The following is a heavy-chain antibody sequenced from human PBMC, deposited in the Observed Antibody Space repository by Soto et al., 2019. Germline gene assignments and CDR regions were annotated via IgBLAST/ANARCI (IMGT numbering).Heavy chain of an antibody. J-gene: IGHJ3*01. D-gene: IGHD3-16*01. CDR1: GGTFNSYT. CDR3: EGQSPGEGDRAFAL. Sequence: QVQLVQSGAELKKPGSSVKVSCKPSGGTFNSYTFGWVRQAPGQGLEWVGRIIPILGLTNNAQKFQGRLTVTADKSTATAYMELSSLRSEDTAIYYCEGQSPGEGDRAFALCGQGTMVTVSS. CDR2: IIPILGLT. V-gene: IGHV1-69*02.